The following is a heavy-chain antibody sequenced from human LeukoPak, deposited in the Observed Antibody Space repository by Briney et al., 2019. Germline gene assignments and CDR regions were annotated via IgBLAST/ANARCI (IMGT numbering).Heavy chain of an antibody. CDR2: ISAYNGNT. D-gene: IGHD3-22*01. Sequence: ASVKVSCKASGYTFTSYGISWVRQAPGQGLEWMGWISAYNGNTNYAQKLQGRVTMTTDTSTSTAYMELRSLRSDDTAVYYCARDEEETYYYDSSGYPVDYWGQGTLVTVSS. CDR1: GYTFTSYG. J-gene: IGHJ4*02. V-gene: IGHV1-18*01. CDR3: ARDEEETYYYDSSGYPVDY.